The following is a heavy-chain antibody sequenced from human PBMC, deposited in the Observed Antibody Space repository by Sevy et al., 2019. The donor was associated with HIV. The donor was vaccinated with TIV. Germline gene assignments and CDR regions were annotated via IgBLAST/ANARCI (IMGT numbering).Heavy chain of an antibody. CDR2: IYDSGST. CDR1: GGSIRNYY. CDR3: ARESIAAAGDFDY. Sequence: SETLSLTCSVSGGSIRNYYWSWIRQPPGKGLEWIGNIYDSGSTNYNPSLKSRVTISVDTSKKHFSLKLSSVTAADTAVYYCARESIAAAGDFDYWGQGTLVTVSS. D-gene: IGHD6-13*01. V-gene: IGHV4-59*01. J-gene: IGHJ4*02.